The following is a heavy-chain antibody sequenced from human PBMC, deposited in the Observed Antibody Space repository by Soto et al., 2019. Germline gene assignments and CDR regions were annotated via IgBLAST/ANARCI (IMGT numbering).Heavy chain of an antibody. D-gene: IGHD3-10*01. Sequence: SETLSLTCAVSGGSISSSNWWSWVRQPPGKGLEWIGEIYHSGSTNYNPSLKSRVTISVDKSKNQFSLKLSSVTAADTAVYYCAREGYYGSGSYNYYYGMDVWGQGTTVTVSS. J-gene: IGHJ6*02. CDR3: AREGYYGSGSYNYYYGMDV. V-gene: IGHV4-4*02. CDR2: IYHSGST. CDR1: GGSISSSNW.